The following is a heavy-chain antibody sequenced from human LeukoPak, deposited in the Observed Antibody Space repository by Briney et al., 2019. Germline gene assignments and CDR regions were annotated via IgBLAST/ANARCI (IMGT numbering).Heavy chain of an antibody. CDR3: AKTGRAAVAGSTVDY. J-gene: IGHJ4*02. D-gene: IGHD1-14*01. Sequence: GGSPRLSCAASGFTFSSYAMSWVRQAPGKGLEWVSAISGSGGSTYYADSVKGRFTISRDNSKNTLYLQMNSLRAEDTAVYYCAKTGRAAVAGSTVDYWGQGTLVTVSS. CDR1: GFTFSSYA. CDR2: ISGSGGST. V-gene: IGHV3-23*01.